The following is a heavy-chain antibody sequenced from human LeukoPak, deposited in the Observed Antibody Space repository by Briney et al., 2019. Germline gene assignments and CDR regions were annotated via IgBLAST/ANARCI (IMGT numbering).Heavy chain of an antibody. CDR2: IGGSGSNT. CDR1: DFTFPNYA. Sequence: GGSLRLSCVASDFTFPNYAMTWVRLAPGKGLEWVSSIGGSGSNTNYADSVRGRFTVSRDNSKNTLYLQMNSLRAEDTAVYYCGRDPNGDYVGAFEFWGQGTLVSVSS. J-gene: IGHJ3*01. D-gene: IGHD4-17*01. V-gene: IGHV3-23*01. CDR3: GRDPNGDYVGAFEF.